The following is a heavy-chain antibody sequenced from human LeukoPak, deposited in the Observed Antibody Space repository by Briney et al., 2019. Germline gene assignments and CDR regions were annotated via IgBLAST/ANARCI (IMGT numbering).Heavy chain of an antibody. CDR2: INQDGSDK. CDR3: ASMGILMVTANDGFDI. Sequence: GGSLRLSCAASGFTFSSYWMSWVRQAPGKGLEWVANINQDGSDKNYVDSLKGRFTISRDNAKNSLFLQMSSLRAEDTASYHFASMGILMVTANDGFDIWGHGTKVTVSS. V-gene: IGHV3-7*03. D-gene: IGHD2-21*02. J-gene: IGHJ3*02. CDR1: GFTFSSYW.